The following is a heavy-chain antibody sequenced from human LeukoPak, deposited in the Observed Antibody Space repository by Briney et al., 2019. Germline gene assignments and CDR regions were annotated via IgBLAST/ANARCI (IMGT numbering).Heavy chain of an antibody. CDR3: ARVLGGYNYGHSYFDY. D-gene: IGHD5-18*01. J-gene: IGHJ4*02. V-gene: IGHV3-74*01. CDR2: INSDGSST. CDR1: GFTFSSYW. Sequence: GGSLRLSCAASGFTFSSYWMHWVRHASGKGLVWVSRINSDGSSTSYADSVKGRFTISRDNAKNTLYLQMNSLRAEDTAVYYCARVLGGYNYGHSYFDYWGQGTLVTVSS.